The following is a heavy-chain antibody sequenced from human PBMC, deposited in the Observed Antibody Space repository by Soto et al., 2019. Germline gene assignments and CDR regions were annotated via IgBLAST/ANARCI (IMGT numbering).Heavy chain of an antibody. CDR3: ARERQWLARRYYYYYGMDV. J-gene: IGHJ6*02. Sequence: QVQLQESGPGLVKPSETLSLTCTVSGGSVSSGSYYWSWIRQPPGKGLEWIGYIYYSGSTNYNPSLKSRVTISVDTSKNQCSLKLSSVTAADTAVYYCARERQWLARRYYYYYGMDVWGQGTTVTVSS. D-gene: IGHD6-19*01. CDR2: IYYSGST. V-gene: IGHV4-61*01. CDR1: GGSVSSGSYY.